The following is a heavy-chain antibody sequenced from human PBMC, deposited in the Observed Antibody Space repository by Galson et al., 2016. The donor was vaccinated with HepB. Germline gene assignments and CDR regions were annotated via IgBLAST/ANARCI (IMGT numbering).Heavy chain of an antibody. V-gene: IGHV5-51*01. CDR1: GYSFTSYW. CDR2: TYPGDSET. J-gene: IGHJ4*02. CDR3: ASKVRCTSNTCYPLEGFNY. Sequence: QSGAEVKKPGESLRISCNCSGYSFTSYWIGWVRQVPGKGLEWVGNTYPGDSETRYGRSFEGHVTISADNSISTAYLQWNSLKASDTAIYYCASKVRCTSNTCYPLEGFNYWGQGTLVTVSS. D-gene: IGHD2-2*01.